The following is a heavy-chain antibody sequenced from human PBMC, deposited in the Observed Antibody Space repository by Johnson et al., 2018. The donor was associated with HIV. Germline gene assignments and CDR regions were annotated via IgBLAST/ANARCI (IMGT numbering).Heavy chain of an antibody. V-gene: IGHV3-30*04. CDR3: ARVSSSVTTARYGAFDI. D-gene: IGHD4-17*01. CDR2: ISYDGSNE. CDR1: GFTFSSYA. Sequence: QMLLVESGGGVERPGGSLRLSCAASGFTFSSYAMHWVRQAPGKGLEWVAIISYDGSNEYYADSVKGRFSVSRDNSKNTLYLQMNSLSAEDTAVYYCARVSSSVTTARYGAFDIWGQGTMVIVSS. J-gene: IGHJ3*02.